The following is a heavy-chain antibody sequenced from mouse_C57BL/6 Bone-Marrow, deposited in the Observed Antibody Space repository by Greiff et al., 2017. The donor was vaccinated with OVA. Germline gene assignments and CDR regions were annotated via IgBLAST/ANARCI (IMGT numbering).Heavy chain of an antibody. CDR3: SEDTAVYYGAWGDMDDYSYFDY. D-gene: IGHD2-4*01. J-gene: IGHJ2*01. CDR2: GQGLEWIG. Sequence: QVQLKQSGPELARPWASVKISCQAFYTFSRRVHFAIRDTNYWMQWVKQRPGQGLEWIGAIFPGNGDTSYIQKFKGKATMTADKSSSTAYMQLSSLTSEDTAVYYGAWGDMDDYSYFDYWGQGTTLTVSS. CDR1: YTFSRRVH. V-gene: IGHV1-87*01.